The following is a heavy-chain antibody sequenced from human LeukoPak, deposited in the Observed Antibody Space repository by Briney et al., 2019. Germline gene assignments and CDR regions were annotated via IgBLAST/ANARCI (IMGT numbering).Heavy chain of an antibody. V-gene: IGHV3-30*18. Sequence: QPGRSLRLSCAASGFTFSSYGMHWVRQAPGKGLEWVAVISYDGSNKYYADSVKGRFTSSRDNSKNTLYLQMNSLRAEDTAVYYCAKVPHLDYDYVWGSYRVDYWGQGTLVTVSS. CDR2: ISYDGSNK. D-gene: IGHD3-16*02. CDR1: GFTFSSYG. J-gene: IGHJ4*02. CDR3: AKVPHLDYDYVWGSYRVDY.